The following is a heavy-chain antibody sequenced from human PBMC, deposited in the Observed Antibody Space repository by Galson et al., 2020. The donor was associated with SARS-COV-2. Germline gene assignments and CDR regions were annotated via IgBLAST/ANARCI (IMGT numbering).Heavy chain of an antibody. Sequence: SETLSLTCTVSGGSISSYYWSWIRQPPGKGLEWIGYIYYSGSTNYNPSLKSRVTISVDTSKNQFSLKLSSVTAADTAVYYCAREPRYYDILTGYSRNEGMDVWGQGTTVTVSS. V-gene: IGHV4-59*01. CDR1: GGSISSYY. D-gene: IGHD3-9*01. CDR3: AREPRYYDILTGYSRNEGMDV. J-gene: IGHJ6*02. CDR2: IYYSGST.